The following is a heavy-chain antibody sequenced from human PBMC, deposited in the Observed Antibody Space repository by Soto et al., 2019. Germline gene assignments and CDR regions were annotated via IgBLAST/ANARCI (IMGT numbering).Heavy chain of an antibody. D-gene: IGHD4-17*01. CDR3: ARGHYGDYDGDYYMDV. V-gene: IGHV1-8*01. J-gene: IGHJ6*03. CDR2: MNPNSGNT. CDR1: GYTFTSYD. Sequence: ASVKVSCKASGYTFTSYDINWVRQATGQGLEWMGWMNPNSGNTGYAQKFQGRVTMTRNTSISTAYMELSSLRSEDTAVYYCARGHYGDYDGDYYMDVWGKGTTVTVSS.